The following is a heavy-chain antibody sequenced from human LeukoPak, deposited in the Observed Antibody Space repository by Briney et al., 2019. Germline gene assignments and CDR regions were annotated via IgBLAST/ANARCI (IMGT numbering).Heavy chain of an antibody. J-gene: IGHJ4*02. Sequence: GGSLRLSCAASGFTFSSYYIHWVRQAPGKGLVWVSRIDSDGNTTTYADSVKGRFTISRDNAKNTLYLQMNSLRAEDTAVYYCARISYDSSGYYDYWGQGTLVTVSS. CDR1: GFTFSSYY. V-gene: IGHV3-74*01. D-gene: IGHD3-22*01. CDR2: IDSDGNTT. CDR3: ARISYDSSGYYDY.